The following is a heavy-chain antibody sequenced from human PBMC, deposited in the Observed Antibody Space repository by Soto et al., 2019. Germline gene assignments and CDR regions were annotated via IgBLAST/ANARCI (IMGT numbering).Heavy chain of an antibody. CDR1: GGSFSGYY. J-gene: IGHJ4*02. CDR2: INHSGST. CDR3: ARTYGDLDY. V-gene: IGHV4-34*01. D-gene: IGHD4-17*01. Sequence: SETLSLTCAVYGGSFSGYYWSWIRQPPGKGLEWIGEINHSGSTNYNPSLKSRVTISVDTSKNQFSLKLSSVTAADTAVYYCARTYGDLDYWGQGTLVTVSS.